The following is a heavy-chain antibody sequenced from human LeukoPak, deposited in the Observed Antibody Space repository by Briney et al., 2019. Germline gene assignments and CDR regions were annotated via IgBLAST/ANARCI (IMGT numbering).Heavy chain of an antibody. Sequence: PSETLSLTCTVSSGSISIYSWSWIRQPPGKGLEWIGYIYSTGNTNYNPSLKSRVTISVDTSKNQFSLKLSSVTAADTAVYYCARADYSSTWSHDYYYMDVWGKGTTVTVSS. D-gene: IGHD6-13*01. CDR3: ARADYSSTWSHDYYYMDV. V-gene: IGHV4-59*08. J-gene: IGHJ6*03. CDR2: IYSTGNT. CDR1: SGSISIYS.